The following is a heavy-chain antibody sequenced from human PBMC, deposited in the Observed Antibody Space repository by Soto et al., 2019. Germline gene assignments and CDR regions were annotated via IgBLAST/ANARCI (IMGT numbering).Heavy chain of an antibody. J-gene: IGHJ5*02. CDR2: ISTYNGNT. Sequence: ASVKDSCKASGYTFTSYGISWVRQAPGQGLEWMGWISTYNGNTNYAQKLQGRVTMTTDTSTSTAYMELRSLRSDDSAVYYFSRGPNDSWYGFDAWGQGTLVTVSS. CDR1: GYTFTSYG. CDR3: SRGPNDSWYGFDA. D-gene: IGHD6-13*01. V-gene: IGHV1-18*01.